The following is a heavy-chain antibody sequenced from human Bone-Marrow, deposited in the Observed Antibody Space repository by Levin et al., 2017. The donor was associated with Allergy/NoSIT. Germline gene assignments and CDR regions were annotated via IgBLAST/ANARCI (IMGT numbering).Heavy chain of an antibody. D-gene: IGHD6-19*01. CDR3: AIRLQIMEVAGYAYGMDV. Sequence: GGSLRLSCAASGFTFSTQAMNWVRQAPGKGLEWVSGMSRSGGSTYYADSVKGRFTMSRDNSKNTLYLEANSLRGEDTAVYYCAIRLQIMEVAGYAYGMDVWGQGTTVTVSS. V-gene: IGHV3-23*01. CDR1: GFTFSTQA. J-gene: IGHJ6*02. CDR2: MSRSGGST.